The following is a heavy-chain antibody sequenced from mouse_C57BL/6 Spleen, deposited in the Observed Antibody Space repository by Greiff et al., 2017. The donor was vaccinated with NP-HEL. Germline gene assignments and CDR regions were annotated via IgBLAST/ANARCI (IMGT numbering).Heavy chain of an antibody. J-gene: IGHJ2*01. CDR3: ARRGGRLDY. V-gene: IGHV1-66*01. CDR2: IDPGGGNT. CDR1: GYSFTSYY. Sequence: VQLQESGPELVKPGASVKISCKASGYSFTSYYIHWVKQRPGQGLEWIGWIDPGGGNTKYNEKFKGKATLTADTSSSTAYMQLSSLTSEDAAVYYCARRGGRLDYRGQGTTLTVSS. D-gene: IGHD1-1*01.